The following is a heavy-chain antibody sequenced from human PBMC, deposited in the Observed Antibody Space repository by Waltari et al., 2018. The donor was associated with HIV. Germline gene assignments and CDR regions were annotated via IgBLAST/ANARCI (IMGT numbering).Heavy chain of an antibody. J-gene: IGHJ4*02. CDR1: GFTFSSFA. CDR2: ISGSGGST. Sequence: EVQLLESGGGLVQHGGFLRLSCASSGFTFSSFAVSWVRQAPGKGLEWDSAISGSGGSTYYADSVKGRFTISRDNSKNTLYLQMNSLRAEDTAVYYCAKGQRATVKDALDYWGQGTLVTVSS. CDR3: AKGQRATVKDALDY. D-gene: IGHD4-17*01. V-gene: IGHV3-23*01.